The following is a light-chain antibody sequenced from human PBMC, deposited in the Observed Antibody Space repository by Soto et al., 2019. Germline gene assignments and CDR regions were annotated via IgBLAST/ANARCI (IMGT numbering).Light chain of an antibody. CDR2: EVS. V-gene: IGLV2-14*03. Sequence: LAQPASVSGSPGQSITISCTGTSSDVGAYDFVSWYQQHPDKAPKLMIYEVSNRPSGVSYRFSGSKSVNTATLTISGLQAEDEADYYCSSYTTSSTRVFGTGTKVTVL. CDR3: SSYTTSSTRV. J-gene: IGLJ1*01. CDR1: SSDVGAYDF.